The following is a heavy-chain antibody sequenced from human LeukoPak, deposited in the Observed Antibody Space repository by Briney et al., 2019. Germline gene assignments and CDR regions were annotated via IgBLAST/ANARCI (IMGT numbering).Heavy chain of an antibody. D-gene: IGHD3-9*01. J-gene: IGHJ4*02. V-gene: IGHV1-2*02. CDR3: ARDHQNYDILTGYLLLYYFDY. CDR2: INPNSGGT. CDR1: GYTFTGYY. Sequence: ASVKVSCKASGYTFTGYYMHWVRQAPGQGLEWMGWINPNSGGTNYAQKFQGRVTMTRDTSISTAYMELSRLRSDDTAVYYCARDHQNYDILTGYLLLYYFDYWGQGSLVTVSS.